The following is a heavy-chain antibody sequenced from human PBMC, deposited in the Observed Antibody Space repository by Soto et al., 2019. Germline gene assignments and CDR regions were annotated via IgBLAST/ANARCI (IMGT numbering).Heavy chain of an antibody. CDR2: IYYSGST. Sequence: SETLSLTCTVSGGSISSYYWSWIRQPPGKGLEWIGYIYYSGSTNYNPSLKSRVTISVDTSKNQFSLKLSSVTAADTAVYYCARSRLESSGSYSYYYYYYMDVWGKGTTVTVSS. D-gene: IGHD3-10*01. V-gene: IGHV4-59*08. CDR1: GGSISSYY. CDR3: ARSRLESSGSYSYYYYYYMDV. J-gene: IGHJ6*03.